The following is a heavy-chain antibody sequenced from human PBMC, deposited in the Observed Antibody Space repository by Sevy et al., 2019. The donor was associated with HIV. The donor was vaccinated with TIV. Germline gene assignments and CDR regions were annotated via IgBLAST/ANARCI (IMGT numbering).Heavy chain of an antibody. CDR3: ARAFTGGYQQPFDY. V-gene: IGHV3-23*01. CDR1: GFTFSSHA. D-gene: IGHD1-26*01. Sequence: GGSLRLSCAASGFTFSSHAMSWVRQAPAKGLEWVSAISDSGTTTYYEDSVKGRFTISRDNSKNTLYLQMDGLRAEDTAIYYCARAFTGGYQQPFDYWGQGTLVTVSS. J-gene: IGHJ4*02. CDR2: ISDSGTTT.